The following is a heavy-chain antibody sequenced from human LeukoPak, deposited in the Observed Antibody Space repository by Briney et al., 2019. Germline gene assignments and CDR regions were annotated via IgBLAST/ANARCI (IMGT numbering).Heavy chain of an antibody. Sequence: SETLSLTCAVYGGSFSDYYWSWIRQPPGEGLEWIGEINHSGSTNYNPSLKSRVTISIDTSKNQFSLKLSSVTAADTAVYYCARGYYYDRRYMDVWGKGATVTVSS. CDR1: GGSFSDYY. J-gene: IGHJ6*03. CDR2: INHSGST. V-gene: IGHV4-34*01. D-gene: IGHD3-22*01. CDR3: ARGYYYDRRYMDV.